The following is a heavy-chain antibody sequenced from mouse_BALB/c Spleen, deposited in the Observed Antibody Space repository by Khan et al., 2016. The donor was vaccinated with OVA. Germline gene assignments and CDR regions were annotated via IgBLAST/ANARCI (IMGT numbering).Heavy chain of an antibody. J-gene: IGHJ2*01. Sequence: EVELVESGGGLVKPGGSLKLSCAASGFAFSSYSMSWVRQTPEKRLEGVATITSGGSYTYYPDSVKGRFTISRDNAKNTLYLQMSSLKSEDTAMYYCTRDRNYYGSSFYFDYWGQGTTLTVSS. CDR2: ITSGGSYT. D-gene: IGHD1-1*01. CDR3: TRDRNYYGSSFYFDY. V-gene: IGHV5-6-4*01. CDR1: GFAFSSYS.